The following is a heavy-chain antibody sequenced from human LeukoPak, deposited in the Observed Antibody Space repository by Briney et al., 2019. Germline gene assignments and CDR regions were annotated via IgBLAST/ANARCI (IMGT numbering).Heavy chain of an antibody. J-gene: IGHJ4*02. Sequence: PSETLSLTCAVYGGSFSGYHWNWIRQPPGKGLEWIGEINHSGSTNYNPSLKSRVTISVDTSKNQFSLKVSSVTAADTAVYYCARGNYDYYDHWGQGTLVTVSS. CDR1: GGSFSGYH. D-gene: IGHD1-7*01. V-gene: IGHV4-34*01. CDR2: INHSGST. CDR3: ARGNYDYYDH.